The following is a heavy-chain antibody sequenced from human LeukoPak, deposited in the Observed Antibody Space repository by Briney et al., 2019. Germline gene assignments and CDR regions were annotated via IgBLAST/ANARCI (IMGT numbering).Heavy chain of an antibody. Sequence: GGSLRLSCAASGFTFSSYEMNWVRQAPGKGLKWASAISGSGGSTYYADSVKGRITISRDNSKNTLYLQMNSLTAEDTAVYYCARGPPWYFDLWGRGTLVTVSS. CDR1: GFTFSSYE. J-gene: IGHJ2*01. CDR3: ARGPPWYFDL. CDR2: ISGSGGST. D-gene: IGHD6-25*01. V-gene: IGHV3-23*01.